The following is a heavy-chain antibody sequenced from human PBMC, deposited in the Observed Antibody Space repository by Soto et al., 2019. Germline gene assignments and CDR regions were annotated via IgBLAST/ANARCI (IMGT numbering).Heavy chain of an antibody. CDR1: GFTFSSYT. J-gene: IGHJ4*02. Sequence: PGGSLRLSCAASGFTFSSYTMNWVRQAPGKGLEWVSSISSGSSYIYYADSMKGRFTISRDNAKNSLYLQMNSLRAEDTAVYYCARGVLSDSGTCYWGRGTLGTVSP. D-gene: IGHD2-15*01. CDR3: ARGVLSDSGTCY. CDR2: ISSGSSYI. V-gene: IGHV3-21*01.